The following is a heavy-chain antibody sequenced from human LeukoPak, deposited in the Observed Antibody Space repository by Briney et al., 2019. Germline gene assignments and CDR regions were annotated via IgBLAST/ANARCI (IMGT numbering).Heavy chain of an antibody. V-gene: IGHV3-9*01. CDR2: ISWNSGSI. Sequence: PGRSLRLSCAASGFTFDDYAMHWVRQAPGKGLEWVSGISWNSGSIGYADSVKGRFTISRDNAENSLYLQMNSLRAEDTALYYCAKGRYSYGFDYWGQGTLVTVSS. J-gene: IGHJ4*02. CDR1: GFTFDDYA. D-gene: IGHD5-18*01. CDR3: AKGRYSYGFDY.